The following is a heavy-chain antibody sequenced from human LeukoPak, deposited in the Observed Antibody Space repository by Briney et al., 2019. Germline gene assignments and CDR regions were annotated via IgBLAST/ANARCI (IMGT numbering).Heavy chain of an antibody. CDR2: IYFSETT. V-gene: IGHV4-39*01. CDR1: GGSVSSTNYY. J-gene: IGHJ6*03. Sequence: PSETLSLTCTVSGGSVSSTNYYWGWVRQPPGKGLEWIGAIYFSETTYYNPSLKSRITISLDTSKNQFSLKLSSVTAADTAVYYCARLSNSMVYYYMDVWGKGTTVTVSS. D-gene: IGHD2/OR15-2a*01. CDR3: ARLSNSMVYYYMDV.